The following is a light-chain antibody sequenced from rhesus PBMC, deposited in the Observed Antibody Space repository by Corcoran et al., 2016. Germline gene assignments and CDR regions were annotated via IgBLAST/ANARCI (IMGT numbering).Light chain of an antibody. CDR3: QQYNNSPFT. CDR2: VAS. CDR1: QGINNY. Sequence: DIQMTQSPSSLSASVGDRVTITCRASQGINNYLSRYQQKPGKVPKPLIYVASSLEPGVPSRFSGSRSGTDYTLTISSLQPEDIATYYCQQYNNSPFTFGPGTKLDIK. J-gene: IGKJ3*01. V-gene: IGKV1-66*01.